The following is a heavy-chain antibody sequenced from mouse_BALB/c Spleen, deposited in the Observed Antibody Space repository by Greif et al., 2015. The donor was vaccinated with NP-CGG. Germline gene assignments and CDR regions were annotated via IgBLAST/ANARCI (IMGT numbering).Heavy chain of an antibody. D-gene: IGHD1-1*01. Sequence: VQLQQSGPELVKPGASVKISCKASGYTFTDYNMHWVKQSHGKSLEWIGYIYPYNGGTGYNQKFKSKATLTVDNSSSTAYMELRSLTSEDSAVYYCARDYGSSYWDWYFDVWGAGTTVTVSS. J-gene: IGHJ1*01. CDR2: IYPYNGGT. V-gene: IGHV1S29*02. CDR3: ARDYGSSYWDWYFDV. CDR1: GYTFTDYN.